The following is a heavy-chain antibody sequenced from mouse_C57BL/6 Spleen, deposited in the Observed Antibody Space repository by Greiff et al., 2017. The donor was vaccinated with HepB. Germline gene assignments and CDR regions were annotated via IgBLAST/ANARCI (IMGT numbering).Heavy chain of an antibody. J-gene: IGHJ1*03. V-gene: IGHV5-17*01. CDR2: LSSGSSTI. CDR1: GFTFSDYG. CDR3: ARPYYSNYVGYFDV. Sequence: EVQLVASGGGLVKPGWSLKLSCAASGFTFSDYGMHWVRQAPEKGLEWVAYLSSGSSTIYYADTVKGRFTISRDNAKHTLFLQMTSLRSEDTAMYYCARPYYSNYVGYFDVWGTGTTVTVSS. D-gene: IGHD2-5*01.